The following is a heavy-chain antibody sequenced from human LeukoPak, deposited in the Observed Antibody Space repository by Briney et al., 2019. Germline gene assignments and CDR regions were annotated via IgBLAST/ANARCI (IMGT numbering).Heavy chain of an antibody. CDR3: ARAAGAYYYGSGSYDWFDP. J-gene: IGHJ5*02. Sequence: SETLSLTCTVSGGSISSYYWSWIRQPPGKGLEWIGYIYYSGSTNYNPSLKSRVTISVDTSKNQFSLKLSSVTAADTAVYYCARAAGAYYYGSGSYDWFDPWGQGTLVTVSS. V-gene: IGHV4-59*01. D-gene: IGHD3-10*01. CDR1: GGSISSYY. CDR2: IYYSGST.